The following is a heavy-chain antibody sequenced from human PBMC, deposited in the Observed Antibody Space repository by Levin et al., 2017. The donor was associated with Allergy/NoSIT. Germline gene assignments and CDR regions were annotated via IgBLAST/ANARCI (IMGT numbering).Heavy chain of an antibody. CDR1: GFNFRNTW. CDR2: SKSSDVGGTV. Sequence: TSGGSLRLSCATSGFNFRNTWINWVRHVPGKGLEWVGHSKSSDVGGTVDYAAPVKGRFIISRDEPKNTLFLQMDSLKTEDTGIYYCTTLLRPNDYWGQGTLVIVSS. D-gene: IGHD2/OR15-2a*01. CDR3: TTLLRPNDY. J-gene: IGHJ4*02. V-gene: IGHV3-15*01.